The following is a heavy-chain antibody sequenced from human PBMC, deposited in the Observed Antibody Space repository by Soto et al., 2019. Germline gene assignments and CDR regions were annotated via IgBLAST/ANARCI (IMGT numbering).Heavy chain of an antibody. Sequence: SETLSLTCTVSGGSISSYYWSWIRQPPGKGLEWIGYIYYSGSTNYNPSLKSRVTISVDTSKNQFSLKLSSVTAADTAVYYCVRSIVDIVATNLGYYFDYWGQGTLVTVSS. CDR3: VRSIVDIVATNLGYYFDY. D-gene: IGHD5-12*01. J-gene: IGHJ4*02. V-gene: IGHV4-59*01. CDR1: GGSISSYY. CDR2: IYYSGST.